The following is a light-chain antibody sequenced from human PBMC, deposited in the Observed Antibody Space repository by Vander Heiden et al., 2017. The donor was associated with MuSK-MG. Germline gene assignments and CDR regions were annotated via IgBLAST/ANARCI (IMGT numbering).Light chain of an antibody. V-gene: IGLV3-19*01. J-gene: IGLJ2*01. CDR2: GKN. Sequence: SSELTQSPTVSVALGQTVRITSQGDSLRSYYASWYQQKPGEAPVLVNYGKNNRPSGIPDRFAGSSSGNTASLTITGAQAEDEADYYCNSRDSSGNHVVFGGGTKLTGL. CDR3: NSRDSSGNHVV. CDR1: SLRSYY.